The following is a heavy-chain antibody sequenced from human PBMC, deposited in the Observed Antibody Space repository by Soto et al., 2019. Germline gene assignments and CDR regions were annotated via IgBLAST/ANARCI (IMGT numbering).Heavy chain of an antibody. V-gene: IGHV1-69*18. CDR2: IIPVCGTT. CDR1: GDTFSGYP. D-gene: IGHD3-10*01. Sequence: QVQLVQSGAELKKPGSSVKVSCKASGDTFSGYPINWVRQAPGEGLEWMGRIIPVCGTTNDAQSFESRVPLPEDDSTNKAYIEWRGLLSEDTAVYYWARDGGFGELKYWGPGTLVTVSS. CDR3: ARDGGFGELKY. J-gene: IGHJ4*02.